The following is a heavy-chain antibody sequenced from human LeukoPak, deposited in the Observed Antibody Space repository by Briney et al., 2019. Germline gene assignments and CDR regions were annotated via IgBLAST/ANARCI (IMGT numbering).Heavy chain of an antibody. CDR1: GGSISSYY. V-gene: IGHV4-59*01. J-gene: IGHJ4*02. CDR2: IYYSGST. Sequence: SETLSLTCTVSGGSISSYYWSWIRQLPGKGLEWIGYIYYSGSTNYNPSLKSRVTISVDTSKNQFSLKLSSVTAADTAVYYCARVHGYSYGVFHYWGQGTLVTVSS. CDR3: ARVHGYSYGVFHY. D-gene: IGHD5-18*01.